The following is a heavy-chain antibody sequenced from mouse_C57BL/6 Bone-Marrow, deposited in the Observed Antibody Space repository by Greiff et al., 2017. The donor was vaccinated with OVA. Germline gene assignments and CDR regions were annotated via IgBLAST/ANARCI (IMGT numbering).Heavy chain of an antibody. D-gene: IGHD2-4*01. V-gene: IGHV10-3*01. CDR3: VRGCDYDGDYAMDY. CDR1: GFTFNTYA. Sequence: EVQLVESGGGLVQPKGSLKLSCAASGFTFNTYAMHWVRQAPGKGLEWVARIRSKSSNYATYYADSVKDRFTISRDDSQSMLYLQMNNLKTEDTAMYYCVRGCDYDGDYAMDYWGQGTSVTVSS. J-gene: IGHJ4*01. CDR2: IRSKSSNYAT.